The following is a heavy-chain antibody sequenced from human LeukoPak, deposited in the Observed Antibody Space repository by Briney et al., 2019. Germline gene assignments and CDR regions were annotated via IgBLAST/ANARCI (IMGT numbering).Heavy chain of an antibody. V-gene: IGHV5-51*01. J-gene: IGHJ4*02. Sequence: GESLKISCKGSGFSFTSCWIGWVRQMPGKGLEWMGIIYPDDADTRYSPSFQGQVTISADKSISTAYLQWSSLKASDAAMYYCARLGDYVDYWGQGTLVTVSS. CDR1: GFSFTSCW. CDR2: IYPDDADT. D-gene: IGHD3-16*01. CDR3: ARLGDYVDY.